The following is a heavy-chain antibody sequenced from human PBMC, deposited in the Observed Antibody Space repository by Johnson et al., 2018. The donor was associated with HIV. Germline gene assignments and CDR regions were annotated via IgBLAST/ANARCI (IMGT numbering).Heavy chain of an antibody. J-gene: IGHJ3*01. Sequence: VQLVESGGGLVQPGGSLILSCAASGFTFSSYWMHWVRQAPGKGLVWVSRISSDGSSTYYADSVKGRCTISRDNAKNTMCVQMNSLRAEDTAVYYCERSGPNWAFDFWGQGTMVTVSS. CDR3: ERSGPNWAFDF. V-gene: IGHV3-74*01. D-gene: IGHD1-1*01. CDR1: GFTFSSYW. CDR2: ISSDGSST.